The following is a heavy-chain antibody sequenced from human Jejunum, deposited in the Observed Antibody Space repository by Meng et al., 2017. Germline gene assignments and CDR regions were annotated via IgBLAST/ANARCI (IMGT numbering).Heavy chain of an antibody. D-gene: IGHD6-13*01. V-gene: IGHV6-1*01. CDR3: ARVRDTSSWYLND. CDR1: GDSVSSNSAA. CDR2: TYYRPKWYI. J-gene: IGHJ4*02. Sequence: LRLSCAISGDSVSSNSAAWNWIRQSPSRGLEWLGRTYYRPKWYIDYAASVKGRITINPDASKNQFSLLLSSVTPEDTAVYYCARVRDTSSWYLNDWGQGTLVTVSS.